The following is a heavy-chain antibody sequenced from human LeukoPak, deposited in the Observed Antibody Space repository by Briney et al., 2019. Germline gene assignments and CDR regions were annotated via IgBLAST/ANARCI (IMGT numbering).Heavy chain of an antibody. V-gene: IGHV1-2*02. D-gene: IGHD3-9*01. CDR3: ARCAYDILTGSLDY. Sequence: ASVKVSCKASGYIFTGYYMHWVRQAPGQGLEWMGWINPNSGGTNYAQKFQGRVTMTRDTSISTAHMELSRLRSDDTAVYYCARCAYDILTGSLDYWGQGTLVTVSS. J-gene: IGHJ4*02. CDR2: INPNSGGT. CDR1: GYIFTGYY.